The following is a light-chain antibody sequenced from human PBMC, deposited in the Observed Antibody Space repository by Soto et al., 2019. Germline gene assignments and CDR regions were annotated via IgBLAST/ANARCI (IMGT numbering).Light chain of an antibody. CDR3: SSYTSSSTLEV. CDR1: SSDVGGYNY. CDR2: DVS. Sequence: QSALTQPASVSGSPGQSITISCTGTSSDVGGYNYVSWCQQHPGKAPKLMIYDVSNRPSGVSNRFSGSKSGNTASLTISGLQAEDEADYYSSSYTSSSTLEVFGTGTKVTVL. J-gene: IGLJ1*01. V-gene: IGLV2-14*01.